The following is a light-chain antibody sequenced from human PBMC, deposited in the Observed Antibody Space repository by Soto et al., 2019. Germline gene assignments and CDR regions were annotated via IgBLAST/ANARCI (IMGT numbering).Light chain of an antibody. V-gene: IGKV3-20*01. CDR3: QQHGSSPST. J-gene: IGKJ1*01. CDR2: DAS. Sequence: EIVLTQSPGTLSLSPGERATLSCRSSQSVSSNYLAWYQQKPGQAPRLLIYDASSRATGIPDRFSGSGSGTDFTLTISRLEPEDFAVYYCQQHGSSPSTFGQGTKVEIK. CDR1: QSVSSNY.